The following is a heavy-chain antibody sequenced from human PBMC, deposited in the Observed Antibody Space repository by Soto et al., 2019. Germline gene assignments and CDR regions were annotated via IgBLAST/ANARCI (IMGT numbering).Heavy chain of an antibody. D-gene: IGHD3-3*01. CDR1: GFTFSSYW. V-gene: IGHV3-74*01. Sequence: EVQLVESGGGLVQPGGSLRLSCAASGFTFSSYWMHWVRQAPGKGLVCVSRINCDGSSTSYADSVKGRFTISRDNSKNTLYLQMNRLRAEDTAVYYCARGSSPCDDFWSGYAFDIWGQGTMVTVSS. CDR3: ARGSSPCDDFWSGYAFDI. J-gene: IGHJ3*02. CDR2: INCDGSST.